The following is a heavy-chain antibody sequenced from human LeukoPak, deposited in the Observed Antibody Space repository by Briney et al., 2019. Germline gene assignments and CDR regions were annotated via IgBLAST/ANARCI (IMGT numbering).Heavy chain of an antibody. CDR1: GFTFSSYA. CDR3: AKTPDYYGSGSSSYIDC. CDR2: ISGSGGGT. Sequence: GGSLRLSCAASGFTFSSYAMIWVRQAPGKGLEWASAISGSGGGTYYANSVKGRFTISRDNSRDTLYLQMNSLRAEDTALYFCAKTPDYYGSGSSSYIDCWGQRTLVSVSS. V-gene: IGHV3-23*01. J-gene: IGHJ4*02. D-gene: IGHD3-10*01.